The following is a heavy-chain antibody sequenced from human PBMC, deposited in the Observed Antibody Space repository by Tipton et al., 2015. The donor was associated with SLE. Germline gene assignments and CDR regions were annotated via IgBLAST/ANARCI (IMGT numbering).Heavy chain of an antibody. Sequence: TLSLTCAVYGGSFSGYYWSWIRQPPGKGLEWIGEINHSGSTNYNPSLKSRVTISVDTSKNQFSLKLSSVTAADTAVYYCARGYSTVVTHAFDIWGQGTMVTVSS. J-gene: IGHJ3*02. CDR3: ARGYSTVVTHAFDI. CDR2: INHSGST. CDR1: GGSFSGYY. D-gene: IGHD4-23*01. V-gene: IGHV4-34*01.